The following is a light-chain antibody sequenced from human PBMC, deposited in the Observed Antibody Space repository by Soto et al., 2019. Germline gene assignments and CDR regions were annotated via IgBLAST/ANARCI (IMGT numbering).Light chain of an antibody. CDR1: QDIKKY. J-gene: IGKJ3*01. CDR3: QHFDNLPPFT. V-gene: IGKV1-33*01. Sequence: DIQMTQSPSSLSASIGDRVTITCQASQDIKKYLSWYQQKPGRAPKLLIYGASNLEAGVPPRFSGRGYGTEFTLAITSPQPEDIATYYCQHFDNLPPFTFGPGTKV. CDR2: GAS.